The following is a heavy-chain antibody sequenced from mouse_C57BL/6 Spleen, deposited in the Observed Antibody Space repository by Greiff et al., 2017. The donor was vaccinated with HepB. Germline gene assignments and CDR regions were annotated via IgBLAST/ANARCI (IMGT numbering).Heavy chain of an antibody. J-gene: IGHJ2*01. V-gene: IGHV2-9-1*01. Sequence: VQVVESGPGLVAPSQSLSITCTVSGFSLTSYAISWVRQPPGKGLEWLGVIWTGGGTNYNSALKSRLSISKDNSKSQVFLKMNSLQTDDTARYYCARSTMVTTGGYYFDYWGQGTTLTVSS. CDR2: IWTGGGT. CDR3: ARSTMVTTGGYYFDY. D-gene: IGHD2-2*01. CDR1: GFSLTSYA.